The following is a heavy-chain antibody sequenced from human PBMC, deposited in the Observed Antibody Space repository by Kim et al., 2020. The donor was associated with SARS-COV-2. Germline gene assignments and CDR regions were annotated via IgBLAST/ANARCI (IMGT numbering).Heavy chain of an antibody. Sequence: ASVKVSCKASGYTFTSYGISWVRQAPGQGLEWMGWISAYNGNTNYAQKLQGRVTMTTDTSTSTAYMELRSLRSDDTAVYYCARDKYCSSTSCFFSYYYYGMDVWGQGTTVTASS. CDR2: ISAYNGNT. CDR3: ARDKYCSSTSCFFSYYYYGMDV. D-gene: IGHD2-2*01. J-gene: IGHJ6*02. V-gene: IGHV1-18*01. CDR1: GYTFTSYG.